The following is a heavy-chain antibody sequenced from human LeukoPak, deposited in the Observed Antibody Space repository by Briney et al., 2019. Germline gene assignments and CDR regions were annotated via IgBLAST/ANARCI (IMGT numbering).Heavy chain of an antibody. CDR2: ISGSGGST. CDR1: GFTFSSYA. CDR3: AKDLNIVLLWSCSGFDP. J-gene: IGHJ5*02. D-gene: IGHD3-10*01. Sequence: GGSLRLSCAASGFTFSSYAMSWVRQAPGKGLEWVSAISGSGGSTYYADSVKGRFTISRDNSKNTLYLQMNSLRAEGTAVYYCAKDLNIVLLWSCSGFDPWGQGTLVTVSS. V-gene: IGHV3-23*01.